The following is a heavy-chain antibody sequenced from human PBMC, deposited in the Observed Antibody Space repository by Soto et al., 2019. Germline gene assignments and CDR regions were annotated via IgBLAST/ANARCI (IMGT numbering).Heavy chain of an antibody. D-gene: IGHD2-15*01. Sequence: ASVKVSCKASGYTFTGYYMHWVRQAPGQGLEWMGWINPNSGGTNYAQKFQGWVTMTRDTSISTAYMELSRLRSDDTAVYYCARDLRNIVANYNWFDPWGQGTLVTVSS. V-gene: IGHV1-2*04. J-gene: IGHJ5*02. CDR2: INPNSGGT. CDR1: GYTFTGYY. CDR3: ARDLRNIVANYNWFDP.